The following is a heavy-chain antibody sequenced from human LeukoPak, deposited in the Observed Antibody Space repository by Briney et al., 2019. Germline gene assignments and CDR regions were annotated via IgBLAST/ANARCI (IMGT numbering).Heavy chain of an antibody. J-gene: IGHJ6*02. CDR3: ARDIEVLWFGEHSYGMDV. D-gene: IGHD3-10*01. V-gene: IGHV1-18*01. CDR2: ISAYNGNT. CDR1: GYTFTSYG. Sequence: GASVKVSCKASGYTFTSYGISRVRQAPGQGLEWMGWISAYNGNTNYAQKLQGRVTMTTDTSTSTAYMELRSLRSDDTAVYYCARDIEVLWFGEHSYGMDVWGQGTTVTVSS.